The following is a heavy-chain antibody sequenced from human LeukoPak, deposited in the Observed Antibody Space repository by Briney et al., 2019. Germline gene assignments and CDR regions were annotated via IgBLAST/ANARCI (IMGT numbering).Heavy chain of an antibody. CDR3: ARGAPLWFGESYFDY. V-gene: IGHV4-4*02. CDR2: IYHSGST. Sequence: SETLSLTCAVSGGSISSSNWWSWVRQPPGKGLEWIGEIYHSGSTNYNPSLKSRVTISVDKSKNQFSLKLSSVTAAETAVYYCARGAPLWFGESYFDYWGQGTLVTVSS. CDR1: GGSISSSNW. D-gene: IGHD3-10*01. J-gene: IGHJ4*02.